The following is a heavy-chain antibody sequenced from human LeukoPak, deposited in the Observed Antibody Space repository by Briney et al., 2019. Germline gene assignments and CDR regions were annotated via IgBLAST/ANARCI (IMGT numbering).Heavy chain of an antibody. CDR1: GFTFSSYV. CDR2: ISSSGRNI. Sequence: PGGSLRLSCAASGFTFSSYVMSWVRQAPGKGLEWVSYISSSGRNIYYADSVKGRSTISRDNAKNSLYLQMNSLRAEDTAVYYCARDLVQLWSKDFWGQGTLVTVSS. CDR3: ARDLVQLWSKDF. D-gene: IGHD5-18*01. V-gene: IGHV3-48*03. J-gene: IGHJ4*02.